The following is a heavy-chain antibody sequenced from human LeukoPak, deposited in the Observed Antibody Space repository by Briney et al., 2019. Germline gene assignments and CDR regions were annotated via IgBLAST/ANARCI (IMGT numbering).Heavy chain of an antibody. CDR1: GGTIRSYY. CDR3: ARDLGGNPWYFDY. V-gene: IGHV4-59*01. Sequence: SETLPLTCTVSGGTIRSYYWSWIRQPPGKGLEWIGNIYYSGSTNVHPSLKSRVTISVDTSKNQLSLDLSSVTTADTAVYYCARDLGGNPWYFDYWGQGILVTVSS. CDR2: IYYSGST. J-gene: IGHJ4*02. D-gene: IGHD1-14*01.